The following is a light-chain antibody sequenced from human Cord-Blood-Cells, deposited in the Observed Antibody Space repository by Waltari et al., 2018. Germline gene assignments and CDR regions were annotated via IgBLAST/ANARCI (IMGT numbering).Light chain of an antibody. CDR2: AAS. V-gene: IGKV1-39*01. CDR3: QQSYSTPPGT. J-gene: IGKJ1*01. CDR1: QSISSY. Sequence: DIQMTQSPSPRSAFVGNRFPTPCRASQSISSYLNWYQQKPGKAPKLLIYAASSLQSGVPSRFSGSGSGTDFTLTISSLQPEDFATYYCQQSYSTPPGTFGQGTKVEIK.